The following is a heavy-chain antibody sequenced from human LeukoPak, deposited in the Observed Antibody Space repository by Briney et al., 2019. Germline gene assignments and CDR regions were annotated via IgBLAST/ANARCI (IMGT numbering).Heavy chain of an antibody. J-gene: IGHJ4*02. D-gene: IGHD2-15*01. CDR1: GYTFSSFG. Sequence: ASVKVSCKASGYTFSSFGISWVRQAPGQGLEWMGWISAYNGDTNYAQKLQGRVTMTTDTSTSTAYMELRSLRSDDTAVYYCARGGGYCSGGSCYEFDFWGQGTLVTVSS. V-gene: IGHV1-18*01. CDR2: ISAYNGDT. CDR3: ARGGGYCSGGSCYEFDF.